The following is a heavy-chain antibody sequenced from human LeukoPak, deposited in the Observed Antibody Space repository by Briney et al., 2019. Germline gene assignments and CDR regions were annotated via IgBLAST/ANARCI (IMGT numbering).Heavy chain of an antibody. CDR1: GFTFDDYT. CDR3: AKADAASYYYYYMDV. V-gene: IGHV3-43*01. Sequence: GRSLRLSCAASGFTFDDYTMHWVRQAPGKGLEWVSLISWDGGSTYYADSVKGRFTISRDNSKNSLYLQMNSLRTEDTALYYCAKADAASYYYYYMDVWGKGTTVTVSS. CDR2: ISWDGGST. J-gene: IGHJ6*03. D-gene: IGHD6-25*01.